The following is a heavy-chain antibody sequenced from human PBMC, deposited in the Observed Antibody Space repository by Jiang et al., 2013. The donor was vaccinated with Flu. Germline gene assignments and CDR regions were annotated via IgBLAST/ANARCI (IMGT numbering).Heavy chain of an antibody. D-gene: IGHD3-10*01. Sequence: QKFQGRVTITRDTSASTAYMELSSLRSEDTAVYYCARSRLRLLWFGEKVWFDPWGQGTLVTVSS. CDR3: ARSRLRLLWFGEKVWFDP. J-gene: IGHJ5*02. V-gene: IGHV1-3*01.